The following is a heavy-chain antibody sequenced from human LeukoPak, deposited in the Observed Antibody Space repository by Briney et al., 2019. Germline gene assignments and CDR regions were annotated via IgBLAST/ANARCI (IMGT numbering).Heavy chain of an antibody. V-gene: IGHV3-74*01. J-gene: IGHJ4*02. CDR1: GFTFSSYW. Sequence: GGSLRLSCAASGFTFSSYWMHWVRQAPGKGLAWVSRINSDGSSTSYADSVKGRFTISRDNAKNTLYLQMNSLRAEDTAVYCCARDAIAARADFDYWGQGTLITVSS. D-gene: IGHD6-6*01. CDR2: INSDGSST. CDR3: ARDAIAARADFDY.